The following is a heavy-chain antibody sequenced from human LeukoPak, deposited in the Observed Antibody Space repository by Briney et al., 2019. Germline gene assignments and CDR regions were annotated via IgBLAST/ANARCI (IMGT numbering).Heavy chain of an antibody. D-gene: IGHD3-10*01. CDR1: GFTFSSYA. CDR2: ISGSGGST. Sequence: GGSLRLSCAASGFTFSSYAMSWVRQAAGKGLEWVSAISGSGGSTYYADSVKGRFTISRDNSKNTLYLQMNSLRAEDTAVYYCAGRSGSYRRYFDYWGQGTLVTVSS. CDR3: AGRSGSYRRYFDY. V-gene: IGHV3-23*01. J-gene: IGHJ4*02.